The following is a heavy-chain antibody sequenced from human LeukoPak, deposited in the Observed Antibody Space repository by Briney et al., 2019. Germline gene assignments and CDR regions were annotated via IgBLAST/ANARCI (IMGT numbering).Heavy chain of an antibody. CDR3: GRDRRMWGLRSSVFDM. CDR2: ISSSSSTI. CDR1: GFPFSSYI. D-gene: IGHD4-17*01. V-gene: IGHV3-48*01. Sequence: GGSLRLSCAVSGFPFSSYIVNWVRQAPGKGQEWVSYISSSSSTIYYADSVKGHYNISRENDKHSVYLQKDSRRAGDTAVYYWGRDRRMWGLRSSVFDMWGQGTMVTVSS. J-gene: IGHJ3*02.